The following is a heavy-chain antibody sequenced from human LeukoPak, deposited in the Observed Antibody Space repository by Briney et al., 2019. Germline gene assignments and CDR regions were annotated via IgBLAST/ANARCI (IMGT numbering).Heavy chain of an antibody. CDR1: GVSMSSHY. CDR3: ARHAMGATAGSYEYYTLDV. V-gene: IGHV4-59*08. D-gene: IGHD1-26*01. Sequence: SETLSLTCTVSGVSMSSHYWTWIRQPPGKGLEWMGFISYSGRITDIPSLKSRISMSIDTSRSQFSLKLTSVSAADTAVYYYARHAMGATAGSYEYYTLDVWGHGTTVTVSS. CDR2: ISYSGRI. J-gene: IGHJ6*02.